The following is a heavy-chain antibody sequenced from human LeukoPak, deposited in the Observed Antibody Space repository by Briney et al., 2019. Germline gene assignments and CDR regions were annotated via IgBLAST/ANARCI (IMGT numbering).Heavy chain of an antibody. J-gene: IGHJ6*03. CDR1: GFTFSSYG. Sequence: GGSLRLSCAASGFTFSSYGMHWVRQAPGTGLEWVTFIRYDGSNKFYADSVKGRFTISRDNSKNTLYLQMNRLRAEDTAVYYCAKGSSYYYYYMDVWGKGTTVTVSS. D-gene: IGHD1-26*01. CDR2: IRYDGSNK. CDR3: AKGSSYYYYYMDV. V-gene: IGHV3-30*02.